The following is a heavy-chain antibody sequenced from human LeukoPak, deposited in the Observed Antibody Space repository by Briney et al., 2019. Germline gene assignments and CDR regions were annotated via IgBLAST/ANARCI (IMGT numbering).Heavy chain of an antibody. J-gene: IGHJ4*01. V-gene: IGHV1-2*02. CDR3: ASKCGGGACYYY. CDR2: INPNRGDT. CDR1: GYTFTDHY. Sequence: GASVTVSCKASGYTFTDHYMHWVRQAPGQGLEWMGWINPNRGDTKYAQKFQGRVTMTRDTSISTAYMDLSRLTYDDTAVYYCASKCGGGACYYYWGHGTLVTVSS. D-gene: IGHD2-15*01.